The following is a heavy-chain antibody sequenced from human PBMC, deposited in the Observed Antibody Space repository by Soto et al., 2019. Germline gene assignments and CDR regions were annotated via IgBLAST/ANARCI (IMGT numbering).Heavy chain of an antibody. CDR1: SGSIFSSNW. V-gene: IGHV4-4*02. CDR3: ASHLVMSGTRGFDN. Sequence: QVQLQESGPGLVKPSGTLSLTCAVSSGSIFSSNWWSWVRQPPGKGLEWIGETRNSGGANYIPSLQSRVTITVDWSKNLFFLELRSVTAADAAVYYCASHLVMSGTRGFDNWGLGALVTVSS. D-gene: IGHD6-13*01. CDR2: TRNSGGA. J-gene: IGHJ4*02.